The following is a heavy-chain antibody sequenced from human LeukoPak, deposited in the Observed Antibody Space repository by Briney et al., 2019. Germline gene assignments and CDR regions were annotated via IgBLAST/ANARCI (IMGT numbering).Heavy chain of an antibody. CDR1: GYTLTELS. Sequence: ASVKVSCKVSGYTLTELSMHWVRQAPGKGLEWMGGFDPEDGETFYAQKFQGRVTMTEDTSTDTAYMELSSLRSEDTAVYYCARALVWNDGAWGYNWFDPWGQGTLVTVSS. CDR2: FDPEDGET. J-gene: IGHJ5*02. D-gene: IGHD1-1*01. CDR3: ARALVWNDGAWGYNWFDP. V-gene: IGHV1-24*01.